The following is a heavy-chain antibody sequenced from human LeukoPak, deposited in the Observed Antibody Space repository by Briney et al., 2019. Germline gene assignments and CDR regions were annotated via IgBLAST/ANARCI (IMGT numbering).Heavy chain of an antibody. CDR1: GYTFTGHY. CDR3: ARDLGYSSGRGPDY. J-gene: IGHJ4*02. D-gene: IGHD6-19*01. CDR2: INPHNGGT. V-gene: IGHV1-2*02. Sequence: ASVKVSCKASGYTFTGHYLHWIRQAPGQGLEWMGWINPHNGGTDYVQRFQGRVTMTRDTSISTAYMELSRLRSDDTAVYYCARDLGYSSGRGPDYWGQGTLVTVSS.